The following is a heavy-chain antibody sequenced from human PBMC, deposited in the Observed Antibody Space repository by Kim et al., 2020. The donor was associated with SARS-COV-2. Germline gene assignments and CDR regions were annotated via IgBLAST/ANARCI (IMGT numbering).Heavy chain of an antibody. Sequence: SETLSLTCTVSGGSISSSSYYWGWIRQPPGKGLEWIGSIYYSGSTYYNPSLKSRVTISVDTSKNQFSLKLSSVTAADTAVYYCVGLCSSTSCYNFDYWGQGTLVTVSS. CDR2: IYYSGST. D-gene: IGHD2-2*02. J-gene: IGHJ4*02. V-gene: IGHV4-39*01. CDR1: GGSISSSSYY. CDR3: VGLCSSTSCYNFDY.